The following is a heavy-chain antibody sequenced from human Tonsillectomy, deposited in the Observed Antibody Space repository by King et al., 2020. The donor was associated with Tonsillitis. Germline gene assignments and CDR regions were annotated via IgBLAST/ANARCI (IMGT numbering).Heavy chain of an antibody. D-gene: IGHD3-22*01. J-gene: IGHJ4*02. Sequence: VQLVESGGGVVQLGRSLRLSCVASGLTFSSSAMHWVRQAPGKGLEWVAVISFDGTDKYYADSVRGRFTISRDNSKNTLYLQMNSLRAEDTAVYYCANLFYYDSSGYYKGGDFDYWGQGTLVTVSS. CDR3: ANLFYYDSSGYYKGGDFDY. CDR1: GLTFSSSA. CDR2: ISFDGTDK. V-gene: IGHV3-30*04.